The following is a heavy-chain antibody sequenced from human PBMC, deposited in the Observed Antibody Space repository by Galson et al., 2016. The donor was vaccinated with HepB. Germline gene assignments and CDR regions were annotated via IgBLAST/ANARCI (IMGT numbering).Heavy chain of an antibody. V-gene: IGHV3-23*01. CDR3: VKLSRPDY. CDR2: LTNRGGST. J-gene: IGHJ4*02. D-gene: IGHD6-6*01. Sequence: SLRLSCAASGFTFSNYAMIWVRQTPGKGLEWVSGLTNRGGSTFYADSVKGRFTISRDNSKDTLYLQMDSLRVEDTALYYCVKLSRPDYWGRGTLVIVSS. CDR1: GFTFSNYA.